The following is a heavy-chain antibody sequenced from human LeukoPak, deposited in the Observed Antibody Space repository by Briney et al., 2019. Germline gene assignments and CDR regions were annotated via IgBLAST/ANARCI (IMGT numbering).Heavy chain of an antibody. CDR2: IYYSGST. D-gene: IGHD3-22*01. V-gene: IGHV4-61*01. CDR3: ARDTRSYDTSGYYYFDY. CDR1: GGSVSSGSYY. Sequence: SETLSLTCTVSGGSVSSGSYYWSWIRQPPGKGLEWIGYIYYSGSTNYNPSLKSRVTISVDTSRTRFSLKVSSVTAADTAVYYCARDTRSYDTSGYYYFDYWGQGALVTVSS. J-gene: IGHJ4*02.